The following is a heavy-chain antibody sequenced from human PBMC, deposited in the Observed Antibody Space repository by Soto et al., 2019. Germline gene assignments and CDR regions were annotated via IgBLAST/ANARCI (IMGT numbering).Heavy chain of an antibody. J-gene: IGHJ5*02. CDR1: GGSISSYY. Sequence: PSETLSLTCTVSGGSISSYYWSWIRQPPGKGLEWIGYIYYSGSTNYNPSLKSRVTISVDTSKNQFSLKLSSVTAADTAVYYCARKYYYDSSGYSSPRFDPWSQGTLVTVSS. CDR2: IYYSGST. CDR3: ARKYYYDSSGYSSPRFDP. D-gene: IGHD3-22*01. V-gene: IGHV4-59*01.